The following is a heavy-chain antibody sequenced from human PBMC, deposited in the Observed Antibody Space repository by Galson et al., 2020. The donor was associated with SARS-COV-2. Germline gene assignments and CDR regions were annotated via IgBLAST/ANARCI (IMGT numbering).Heavy chain of an antibody. CDR1: GFTFRNSG. Sequence: GGSLRLSCAASGFTFRNSGMHWVRQAPGKGLEWVAVIWFDGSKKFYADSVRGRFVISRDNSRKTLYLEMNSLRADDTALYYCARDPDGYNEYYFDYWGQGILVTVAS. CDR2: IWFDGSKK. D-gene: IGHD5-18*01. V-gene: IGHV3-33*01. J-gene: IGHJ4*02. CDR3: ARDPDGYNEYYFDY.